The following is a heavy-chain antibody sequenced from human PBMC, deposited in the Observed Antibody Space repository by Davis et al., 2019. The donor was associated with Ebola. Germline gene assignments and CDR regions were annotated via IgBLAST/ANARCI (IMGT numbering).Heavy chain of an antibody. CDR3: AKVHPPTTVTTGWFDP. J-gene: IGHJ5*02. Sequence: PGGSLRLSCAASGFIFSSYAMSWVRQAPGKWLKWVSSISVRSITYHADSVKGRFTISRDNSKNTLYLQMNSLRAEDTAVYYCAKVHPPTTVTTGWFDPWGQGTLVTVSS. V-gene: IGHV3-23*01. CDR2: ISVRSIT. D-gene: IGHD4-17*01. CDR1: GFIFSSYA.